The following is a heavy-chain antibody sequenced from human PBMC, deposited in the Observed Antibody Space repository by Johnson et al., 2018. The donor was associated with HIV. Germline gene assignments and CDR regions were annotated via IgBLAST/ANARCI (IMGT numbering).Heavy chain of an antibody. V-gene: IGHV3-7*05. CDR3: AKDVNWGLGGAFDI. D-gene: IGHD7-27*01. CDR2: IKQDGSEK. CDR1: GFSFSDYY. Sequence: VQLVESGGGLVKPGGSLRLVCAASGFSFSDYYMSWIRQAPGKGLEWVATIKQDGSEKYYVDSVKGRFTISRDNAKNSLYLQMNSLRAEDTALYYCAKDVNWGLGGAFDIWGQGTMVTVSS. J-gene: IGHJ3*02.